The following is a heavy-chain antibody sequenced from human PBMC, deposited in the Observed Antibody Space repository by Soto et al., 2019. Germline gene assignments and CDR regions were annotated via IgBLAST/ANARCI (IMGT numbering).Heavy chain of an antibody. J-gene: IGHJ4*02. CDR3: ARSMFYSDGSNYSPFDY. CDR2: FYYTGSI. Sequence: PSETLSLTCTVSGGSVSSVNYFWSWIRQPPGKGLEWIGYFYYTGSINYNPSLKSRVTISIDASKDQFSLRLSSVTAADTAVYYCARSMFYSDGSNYSPFDYWGQGTLVTVSS. V-gene: IGHV4-61*01. CDR1: GGSVSSVNYF. D-gene: IGHD3-22*01.